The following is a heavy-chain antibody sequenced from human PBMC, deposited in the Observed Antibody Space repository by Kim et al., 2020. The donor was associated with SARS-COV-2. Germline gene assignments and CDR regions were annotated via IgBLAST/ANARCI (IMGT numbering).Heavy chain of an antibody. V-gene: IGHV3-33*01. CDR1: GFTFSSYG. Sequence: GGSLRLSCAASGFTFSSYGMHWVRQAPGKGLEWVAVIWYDGSNKYYADSVKGRFTISRDNSKNTLYLQMNSLRAEDTAVYYCARGGGWTHYSSSWYFDYWGQGTLVTVSS. D-gene: IGHD6-13*01. CDR2: IWYDGSNK. CDR3: ARGGGWTHYSSSWYFDY. J-gene: IGHJ4*02.